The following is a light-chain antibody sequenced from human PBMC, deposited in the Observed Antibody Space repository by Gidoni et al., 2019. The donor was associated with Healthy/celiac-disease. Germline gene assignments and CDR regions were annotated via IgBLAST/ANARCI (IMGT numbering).Light chain of an antibody. J-gene: IGKJ2*01. V-gene: IGKV3-15*01. CDR3: QQYNNWPSYT. CDR2: GAS. Sequence: EIVMTQSPATLSVSPGERATLSGRASQSVSSNLAWYQQKPGQAPRLLIYGASTRATGIPARFSGTGYGTEFTLTISSLQSEDFAVYYCQQYNNWPSYTFGQGTKLEIK. CDR1: QSVSSN.